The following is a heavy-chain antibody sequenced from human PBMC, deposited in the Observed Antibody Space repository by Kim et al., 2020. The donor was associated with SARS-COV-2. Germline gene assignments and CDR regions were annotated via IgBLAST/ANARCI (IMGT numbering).Heavy chain of an antibody. D-gene: IGHD1-26*01. J-gene: IGHJ3*02. CDR1: GFWFDEYS. CDR3: VKDACLTGREGSHDACD. V-gene: IGHV3-43*02. CDR2: IIRDGSNN. Sequence: GGSLRLSCAASGFWFDEYSMHWVRQAPGKGLEWVSLIIRDGSNNYYADSVKGGSTTSRAATKNSLRLQMNSLRAEDTALYYGVKDACLTGREGSHDACD.